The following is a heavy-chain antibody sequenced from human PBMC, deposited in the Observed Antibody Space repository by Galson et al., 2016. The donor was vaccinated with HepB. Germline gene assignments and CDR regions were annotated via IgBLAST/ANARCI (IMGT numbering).Heavy chain of an antibody. D-gene: IGHD3-22*01. CDR2: ISGSGGGT. CDR1: GFTFSSYA. Sequence: SLRLSCAASGFTFSSYAMTWVRQAPGKGLEWVSGISGSGGGTYYADPVKGRFTISRDSSRDTLSLYMTNLRTEDTALYYCARGNYYDINGNFEYWGQGILVTVSS. V-gene: IGHV3-23*01. J-gene: IGHJ4*02. CDR3: ARGNYYDINGNFEY.